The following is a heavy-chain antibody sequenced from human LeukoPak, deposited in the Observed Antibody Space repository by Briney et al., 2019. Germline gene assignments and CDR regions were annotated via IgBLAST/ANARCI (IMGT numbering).Heavy chain of an antibody. V-gene: IGHV1-18*01. CDR1: GYTFTRHG. Sequence: ASVKVSCKASGYTFTRHGISWVRQAPGQGLEWMGWISAYNGDTNYAQKFQCRVTINTDASTTTVYMELRSLRFDDTAVYYCARDPSNTSGNYPYFDYWGQGTLVTVSS. J-gene: IGHJ4*02. CDR3: ARDPSNTSGNYPYFDY. CDR2: ISAYNGDT. D-gene: IGHD3-22*01.